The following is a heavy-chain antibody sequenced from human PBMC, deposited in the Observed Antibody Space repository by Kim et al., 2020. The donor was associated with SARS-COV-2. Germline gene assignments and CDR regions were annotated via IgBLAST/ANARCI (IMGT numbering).Heavy chain of an antibody. V-gene: IGHV3-72*01. J-gene: IGHJ6*02. Sequence: YAASVIGRFIISRDNSNNLLYLQMNGLKNEDTAVYYCARDRGNSYYYAMDVWGQGTTVTVSS. CDR3: ARDRGNSYYYAMDV.